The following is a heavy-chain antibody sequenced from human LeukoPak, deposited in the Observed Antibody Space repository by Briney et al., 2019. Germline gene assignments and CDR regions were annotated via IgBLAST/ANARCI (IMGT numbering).Heavy chain of an antibody. CDR2: IYYSGST. J-gene: IGHJ4*02. D-gene: IGHD2-15*01. V-gene: IGHV4-61*01. CDR1: GGSVSSGSYY. CDR3: ARVPLGYCSGGSCYPFDY. Sequence: SETLSLTCTVSGGSVSSGSYYWSWIRQPPGKGLEWIGYIYYSGSTNYNPSLKSRVTISVDTSKNQFSLKLSSVTAADTAVYYCARVPLGYCSGGSCYPFDYWGQGTLVIVSS.